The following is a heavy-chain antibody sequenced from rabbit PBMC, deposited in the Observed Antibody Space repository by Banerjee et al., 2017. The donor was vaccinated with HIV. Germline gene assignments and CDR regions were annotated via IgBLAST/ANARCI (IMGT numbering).Heavy chain of an antibody. CDR1: GFSFSSSYY. D-gene: IGHD6-1*01. V-gene: IGHV1S40*01. CDR2: IYNGDGST. Sequence: QSLEESGGDLVKPGASLTLTCTASGFSFSSSYYMCWVRQAPGEGPEWIACIYNGDGSTYYASWAKGRFTISKSSSTTVTLQMTSLTVADTATYFCARGYAGYAGYVYAMDYFNLWGPGTLVTVS. CDR3: ARGYAGYAGYVYAMDYFNL. J-gene: IGHJ4*01.